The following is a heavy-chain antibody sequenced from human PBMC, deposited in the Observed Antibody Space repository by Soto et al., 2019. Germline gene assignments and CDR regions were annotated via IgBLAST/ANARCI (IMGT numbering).Heavy chain of an antibody. J-gene: IGHJ2*01. D-gene: IGHD5-18*01. CDR1: GGSISSGGYY. V-gene: IGHV4-31*03. Sequence: QVQLQESGPGLVKPSQTLSLTCTVSGGSISSGGYYWSWIRQHPGKSLEWIGYIHESGSMYYKASLKSRVTRSIDTSKKPFSLKLTSVTAADTAVYYCERGADTWFFDLWCRGTLGTVSS. CDR3: ERGADTWFFDL. CDR2: IHESGSM.